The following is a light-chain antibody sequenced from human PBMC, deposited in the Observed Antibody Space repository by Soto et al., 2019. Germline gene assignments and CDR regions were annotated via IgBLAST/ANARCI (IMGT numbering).Light chain of an antibody. CDR1: QSVSSN. CDR2: DAS. J-gene: IGKJ4*01. Sequence: EIVLIQSPATLSLSPGERATLSCRASQSVSSNLAWYQQNPGQAPRLLIFDASNRATGIPARFSGSGSGTVFILTISSLEPEDFVFYYCQQHSNWPLTFGGGTKVEIK. V-gene: IGKV3-11*01. CDR3: QQHSNWPLT.